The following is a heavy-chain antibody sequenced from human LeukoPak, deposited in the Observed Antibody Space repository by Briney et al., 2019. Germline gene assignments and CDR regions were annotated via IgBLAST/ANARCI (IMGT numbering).Heavy chain of an antibody. CDR2: IRSKAYGGTT. V-gene: IGHV3-49*04. J-gene: IGHJ6*03. CDR3: TKQESGYSNYYYYYYMDV. Sequence: PGGSLRLSRTASGFTFGDYAMSWVRQAPGKGLEWVGFIRSKAYGGTTEFAASVKGRFTISRDDSKSIAYLQMNSLKTEDTAVYYCTKQESGYSNYYYYYYMDVWGKGTTVTVSS. D-gene: IGHD4-11*01. CDR1: GFTFGDYA.